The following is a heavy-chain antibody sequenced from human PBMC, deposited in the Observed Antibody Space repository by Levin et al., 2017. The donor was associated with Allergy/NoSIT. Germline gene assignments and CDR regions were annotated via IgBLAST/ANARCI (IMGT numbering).Heavy chain of an antibody. V-gene: IGHV4-34*01. CDR2: INHSGST. CDR1: GGSFSGYY. D-gene: IGHD6-13*01. Sequence: PSETLSLTCAVYGGSFSGYYWSWIRQPPGKGLEWIGDINHSGSTIYNPSLKSRVTISVDTSKNQFSLKLRSVTAADTAVFYCARGRRSVGAAGVKSNYFDYWGQGALVTVSS. J-gene: IGHJ4*02. CDR3: ARGRRSVGAAGVKSNYFDY.